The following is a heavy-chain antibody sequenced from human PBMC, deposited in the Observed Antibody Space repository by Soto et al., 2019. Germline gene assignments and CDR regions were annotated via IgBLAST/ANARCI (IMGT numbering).Heavy chain of an antibody. CDR1: GFTFSSAW. J-gene: IGHJ4*02. CDR3: TADYSGGTYPIDY. Sequence: PGGSLRLSCVVSGFTFSSAWLHWVRQAPGKGLEWVGRIKSKTSGETTDYAAPVKGRFTISGDDSKNTVFLQMNSLKSEDTAVYYCTADYSGGTYPIDYWGQGSLVTVSS. V-gene: IGHV3-15*07. CDR2: IKSKTSGETT. D-gene: IGHD1-26*01.